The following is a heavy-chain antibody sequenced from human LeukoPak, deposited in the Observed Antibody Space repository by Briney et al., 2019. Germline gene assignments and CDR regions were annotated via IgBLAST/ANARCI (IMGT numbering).Heavy chain of an antibody. CDR2: INPSGGST. CDR3: ARASRPLTIFGGGNWFDP. CDR1: GYTFTSYY. D-gene: IGHD3-3*01. Sequence: GASVKVSCKASGYTFTSYYMHWVRQAPGQGLEWMGIINPSGGSTSYAQKFQGRVTMTRDMSTSTVYMELSSLRSEDTAVYYCARASRPLTIFGGGNWFDPWGQGTLVTVSS. J-gene: IGHJ5*02. V-gene: IGHV1-46*01.